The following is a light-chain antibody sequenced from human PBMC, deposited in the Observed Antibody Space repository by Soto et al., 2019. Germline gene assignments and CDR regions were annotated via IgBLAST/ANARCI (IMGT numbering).Light chain of an antibody. J-gene: IGLJ2*01. V-gene: IGLV2-14*01. Sequence: QSALTQPASVSGSPGQSITISCTGTSSDIGGYDYVSWFQQHPGKAPKLMLYEVTNRPSGVSNRVSGSKSGNTASLTISGLQAEDGAHYYCSSYRSSNTVVFGGGTKLTVL. CDR3: SSYRSSNTVV. CDR2: EVT. CDR1: SSDIGGYDY.